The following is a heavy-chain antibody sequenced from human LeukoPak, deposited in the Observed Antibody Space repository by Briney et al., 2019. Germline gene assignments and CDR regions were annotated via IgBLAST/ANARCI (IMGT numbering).Heavy chain of an antibody. J-gene: IGHJ4*02. Sequence: KTSETLSLTCTVSGGSISSYYWSWIRQPAGKGLEWIGRIYTSGSTNYNPSLKSRVTIPVDTSKNQFSLKLSSVTAADTAVYYCARVNRIAAAGTGVDYWGQGTLVTVSS. D-gene: IGHD6-13*01. CDR2: IYTSGST. V-gene: IGHV4-4*07. CDR1: GGSISSYY. CDR3: ARVNRIAAAGTGVDY.